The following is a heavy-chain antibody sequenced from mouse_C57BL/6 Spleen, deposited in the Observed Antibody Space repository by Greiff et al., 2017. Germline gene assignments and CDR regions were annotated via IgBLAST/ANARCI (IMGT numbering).Heavy chain of an antibody. V-gene: IGHV1-82*01. Sequence: VQLQQSGPELVKPGASVKISCKASGYAFSSSWMNWVKQRPGKGLEWIGRIYPGDGDTNYNGKFKGKATLTADKSSSTAYMQLSSLTSEDSAVYFCAADYYGSSSDYWGQGTTLTVSS. CDR3: AADYYGSSSDY. CDR1: GYAFSSSW. J-gene: IGHJ2*01. CDR2: IYPGDGDT. D-gene: IGHD1-1*01.